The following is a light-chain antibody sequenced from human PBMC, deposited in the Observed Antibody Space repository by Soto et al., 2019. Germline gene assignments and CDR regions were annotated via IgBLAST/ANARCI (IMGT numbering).Light chain of an antibody. J-gene: IGKJ5*01. V-gene: IGKV3-20*01. CDR1: QSVRSNY. CDR2: GAS. CDR3: QQYGSSPPSST. Sequence: EIVLTQSPGTLSLSPGERATLACRASQSVRSNYFAWYQQKPGQAPRLLIYGASSRATDIPDRFSGRGSGTDFTLTISRLEPEDFAVYYCQQYGSSPPSSTFGQGTRLEIK.